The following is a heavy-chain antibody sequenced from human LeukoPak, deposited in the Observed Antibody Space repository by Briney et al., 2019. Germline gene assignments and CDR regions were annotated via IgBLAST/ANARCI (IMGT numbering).Heavy chain of an antibody. Sequence: ASVKVSCKASGYTFTRYYMHWVRQAPGQGLEWMGWINPNSGGTNYAQECQGRVPMTRDTPISPAYMELSRLRSDDTAVYYCARDQYYDILTGSQGYWGQGPLVTVSS. V-gene: IGHV1-2*02. CDR3: ARDQYYDILTGSQGY. CDR2: INPNSGGT. J-gene: IGHJ4*02. CDR1: GYTFTRYY. D-gene: IGHD3-9*01.